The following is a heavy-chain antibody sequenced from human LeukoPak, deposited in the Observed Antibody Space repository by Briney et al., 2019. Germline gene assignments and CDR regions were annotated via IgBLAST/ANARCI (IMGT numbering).Heavy chain of an antibody. D-gene: IGHD2-15*01. CDR1: GVSFSGYY. J-gene: IGHJ4*02. CDR3: AREWYGFDY. CDR2: INHSGST. Sequence: PSETLSLTCAVYGVSFSGYYWSWIRQPPGKGLEWIGEINHSGSTNYNPSLKSRVTISVDTSKNQFSLKLSSVTAAGTAVYYCAREWYGFDYWGQGTLVTVSS. V-gene: IGHV4-34*01.